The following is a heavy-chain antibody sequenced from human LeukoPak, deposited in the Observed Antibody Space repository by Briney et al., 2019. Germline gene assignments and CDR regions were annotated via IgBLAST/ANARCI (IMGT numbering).Heavy chain of an antibody. CDR1: GGSISSYH. CDR3: ARDPGYSSGWNWFDP. J-gene: IGHJ5*02. D-gene: IGHD6-19*01. CDR2: IYATGIT. V-gene: IGHV4-4*07. Sequence: SETLSLTCRVSGGSISSYHWSWIRQAAGKGLEWIGRIYATGITNYNPSLKGRVTMSVDTSKNQFSLRMRSVTAADTAVYYCARDPGYSSGWNWFDPWGQGTLVTVSS.